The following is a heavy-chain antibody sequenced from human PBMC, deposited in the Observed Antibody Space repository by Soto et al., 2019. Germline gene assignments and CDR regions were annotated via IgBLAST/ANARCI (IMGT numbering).Heavy chain of an antibody. Sequence: PSETLSRTCTVSGGSISSYYWSWIRQPPGKGLEWIGYIYYSGSTNYNPSLKSRVTISVDTSKNQFPLKLSSVTAADTAVYYCARVCYDFWSGYYFDYWGQGTLVTVSS. CDR2: IYYSGST. CDR3: ARVCYDFWSGYYFDY. D-gene: IGHD3-3*01. CDR1: GGSISSYY. V-gene: IGHV4-59*01. J-gene: IGHJ4*02.